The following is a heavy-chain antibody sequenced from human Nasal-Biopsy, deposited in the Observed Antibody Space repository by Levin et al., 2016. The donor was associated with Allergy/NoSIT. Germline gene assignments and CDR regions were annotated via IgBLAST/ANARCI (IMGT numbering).Heavy chain of an antibody. D-gene: IGHD2-21*01. CDR3: ARGTLFTCRDC. J-gene: IGHJ4*02. CDR1: GASFGGHG. CDR2: IIPKLKSA. V-gene: IGHV1-69*13. Sequence: SVKVSCKISGASFGGHGISWVRQAPGQGLEWMGGIIPKLKSADYSGDFRDRLTLTADESTTTAYMELTALKSDDTAVYYCARGTLFTCRDCWGQGTLVTVSS.